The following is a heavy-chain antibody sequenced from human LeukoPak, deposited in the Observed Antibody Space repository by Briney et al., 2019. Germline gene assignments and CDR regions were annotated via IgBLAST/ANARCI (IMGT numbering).Heavy chain of an antibody. CDR3: TRDDASVGYSSSWYGGVGY. D-gene: IGHD6-13*01. CDR2: IRYDGSNK. CDR1: GFTFSSYG. J-gene: IGHJ4*02. V-gene: IGHV3-30*02. Sequence: GGSLRLSCAASGFTFSSYGMHWVRQAPGKGLEWVAFIRYDGSNKYYADSVKGRFTISRDDSKSIAYLQMNSLKAEDTAVYYCTRDDASVGYSSSWYGGVGYWGQGTLVTVSS.